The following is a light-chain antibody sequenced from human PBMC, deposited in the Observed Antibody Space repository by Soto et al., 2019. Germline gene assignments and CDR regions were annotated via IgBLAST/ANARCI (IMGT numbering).Light chain of an antibody. CDR3: QQYNDRPWR. CDR2: DAS. CDR1: QRVSGK. Sequence: EIVMTPSPASLSVYPGEGATLSCRASQRVSGKLAWYQHPPGQTHRLLIYDASTRATGIPARFSGSGSGTDFTLTISSLQSEDCAVYCCQQYNDRPWRFGQGTKVDIK. J-gene: IGKJ1*01. V-gene: IGKV3-15*01.